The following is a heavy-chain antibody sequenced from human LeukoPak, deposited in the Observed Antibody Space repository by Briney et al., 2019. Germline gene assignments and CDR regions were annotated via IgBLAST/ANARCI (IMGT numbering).Heavy chain of an antibody. Sequence: PGGSLRLSCAASGFTFSDYYMSWIRQAPGKGLEWVSYISSSSSCTNYADSVKGRFTISRDNAKNSLYLQMNSLRAEDTAVYYCARCPGYSYGPDWYFDLWGRGTLVTVSS. D-gene: IGHD5-18*01. J-gene: IGHJ2*01. CDR2: ISSSSSCT. V-gene: IGHV3-11*06. CDR3: ARCPGYSYGPDWYFDL. CDR1: GFTFSDYY.